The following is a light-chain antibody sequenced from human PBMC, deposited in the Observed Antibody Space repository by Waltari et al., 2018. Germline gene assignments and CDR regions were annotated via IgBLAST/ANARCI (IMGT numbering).Light chain of an antibody. J-gene: IGLJ1*01. CDR2: EGR. CDR1: SSAVGSNNL. V-gene: IGLV2-23*01. CDR3: CSYAGSSTYV. Sequence: QSALTQPASVSGSPGQSITISCTGTSSAVGSNNLVSWYQQHPGKAPKPVIYEGRKRPSGVSNRFAGSNSGNTASLTISGLQAEDEADYYCCSYAGSSTYVFGTGTKVTVL.